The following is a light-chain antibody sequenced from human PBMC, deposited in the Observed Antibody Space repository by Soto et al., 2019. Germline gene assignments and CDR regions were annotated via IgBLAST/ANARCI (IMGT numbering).Light chain of an antibody. Sequence: EIVMTQSPATLSVSPGERVTLSCRASQSISSTLAWHQQRPGQAPRLLIYGVSTRATGIPARFSGSGSGTEFTLTISSLQSEDFAVYYCQKYNDWPPSWTFGQGTKEEIK. CDR3: QKYNDWPPSWT. CDR2: GVS. CDR1: QSISST. J-gene: IGKJ1*01. V-gene: IGKV3-15*01.